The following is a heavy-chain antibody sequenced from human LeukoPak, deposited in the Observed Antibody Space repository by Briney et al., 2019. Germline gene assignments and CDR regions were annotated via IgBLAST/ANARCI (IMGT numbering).Heavy chain of an antibody. CDR1: GGFISSYY. D-gene: IGHD3-10*01. CDR3: ARAVELLWFGELLNYFDY. V-gene: IGHV4-59*01. Sequence: PSETLSLTCTVSGGFISSYYWSWLRQPPGKGLEGIGYIYYSGSTNYNPSLKSRVTISVDTSKNQFSLKLSSVTAADTAVYYCARAVELLWFGELLNYFDYWGQGTLVTVSS. CDR2: IYYSGST. J-gene: IGHJ4*02.